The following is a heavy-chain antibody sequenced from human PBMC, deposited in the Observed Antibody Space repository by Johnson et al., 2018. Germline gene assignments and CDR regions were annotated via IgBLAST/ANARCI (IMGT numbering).Heavy chain of an antibody. D-gene: IGHD5-12*01. CDR1: GFTFSTYA. Sequence: VQLVESGGGLVKPGGSLRLSCAASGFTFSTYAMNWVRQAPGKGLEWVSSLSSSSSHIDYADSVKGRFTIPRDNAKNSRYLQMNSLRAEDTAVYYCARDPRGEWLRLGSPYMDVWGKGTTFTVSS. CDR3: ARDPRGEWLRLGSPYMDV. J-gene: IGHJ6*03. CDR2: LSSSSSHI. V-gene: IGHV3-21*01.